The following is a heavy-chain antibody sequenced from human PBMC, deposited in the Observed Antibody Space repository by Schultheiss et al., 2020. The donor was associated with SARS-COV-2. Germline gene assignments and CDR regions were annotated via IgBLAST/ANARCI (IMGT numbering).Heavy chain of an antibody. D-gene: IGHD1-26*01. CDR2: IYYSGST. CDR1: GGSISNYF. CDR3: ARLTGAGAFDI. J-gene: IGHJ3*02. Sequence: SETLSLTCSVSGGSISNYFWSWIRQPPGKGLEWMGYIYYSGSTNYNPSLKSRVTISVDTSKNQFSLKLSSVTAADTAVYYCARLTGAGAFDIWGQGTMVTVSS. V-gene: IGHV4-59*08.